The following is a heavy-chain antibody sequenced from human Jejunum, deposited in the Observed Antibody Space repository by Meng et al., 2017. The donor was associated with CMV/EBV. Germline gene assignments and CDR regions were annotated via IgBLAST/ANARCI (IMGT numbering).Heavy chain of an antibody. V-gene: IGHV3-23*03. CDR1: GFTCSSYA. J-gene: IGHJ4*02. Sequence: CVASGFTCSSYAMSWARQAPGKGLEWVSLIYSGGSDTYYPDSVKGRFTISRDDSHNTLYLQMNSLRAEDTAFYYCAKRNGAAAATTDYWGQGTLVTVSS. D-gene: IGHD6-13*01. CDR3: AKRNGAAAATTDY. CDR2: IYSGGSDT.